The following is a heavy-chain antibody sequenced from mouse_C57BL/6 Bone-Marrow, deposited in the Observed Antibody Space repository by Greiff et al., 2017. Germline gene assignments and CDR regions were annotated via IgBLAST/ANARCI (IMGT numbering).Heavy chain of an antibody. CDR1: GYTFTSYD. D-gene: IGHD2-2*01. CDR2: IYPRAGST. CDR3: AREAGYDGAWFAY. J-gene: IGHJ3*01. Sequence: QVQLKQSGPELVKPGASVKLSCKASGYTFTSYDINWVKQRPGQGLEWIGWIYPRAGSTKYNEKFKGKATLTVDTSSSTAYMELHSLTSEDSAVYFCAREAGYDGAWFAYWGQGTLVTVSA. V-gene: IGHV1-85*01.